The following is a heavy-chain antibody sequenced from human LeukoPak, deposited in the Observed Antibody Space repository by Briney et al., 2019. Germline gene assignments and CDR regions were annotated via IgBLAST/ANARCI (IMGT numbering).Heavy chain of an antibody. Sequence: GGSLRLSCAASGFTFSSYAMSWVRQAPGKGLEWVSAISGSGGSTYYADSVKGRFTISRDNSKNTLYLQMNSLRAEDTAVYYCAKDGDLYPENLLDYWGQGTLVTVSS. D-gene: IGHD7-27*01. CDR3: AKDGDLYPENLLDY. V-gene: IGHV3-23*01. CDR1: GFTFSSYA. J-gene: IGHJ4*02. CDR2: ISGSGGST.